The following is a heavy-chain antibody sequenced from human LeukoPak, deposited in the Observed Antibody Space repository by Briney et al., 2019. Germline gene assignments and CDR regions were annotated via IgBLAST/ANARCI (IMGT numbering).Heavy chain of an antibody. D-gene: IGHD7-27*01. CDR1: GVSFSSYS. Sequence: SETLSLTCTVSGVSFSSYSWSWIRQPAGEGLDWIGRISPNGSTNYNPSLKSRLTVSLDTSKNQFSLKLTSVTAADTALYYCAGGRDNWGVQPKYYFDYWGQGALVTVSS. J-gene: IGHJ4*02. CDR2: ISPNGST. CDR3: AGGRDNWGVQPKYYFDY. V-gene: IGHV4-4*07.